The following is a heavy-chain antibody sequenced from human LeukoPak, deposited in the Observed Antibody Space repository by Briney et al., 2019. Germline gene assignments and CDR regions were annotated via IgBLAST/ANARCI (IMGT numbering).Heavy chain of an antibody. CDR3: AKDFGRNLGGPGY. Sequence: GGSLRLSCAASGFTFSSYAMSWVRQAPGKGLEWVSGISDNGGRTYYADSVKGRFAISRDDSKSTLYLQMNSLRGEDTAVYYCAKDFGRNLGGPGYWGRGTLVIVSS. J-gene: IGHJ4*02. CDR2: ISDNGGRT. CDR1: GFTFSSYA. V-gene: IGHV3-23*01. D-gene: IGHD1-14*01.